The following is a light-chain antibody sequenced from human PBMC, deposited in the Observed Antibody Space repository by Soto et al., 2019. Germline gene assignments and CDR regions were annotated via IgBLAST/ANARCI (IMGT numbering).Light chain of an antibody. V-gene: IGKV3-20*01. CDR1: QSVSRY. CDR3: QQYGSSPSIT. CDR2: GAS. Sequence: IVLTHSPGTLSLSPWEIATLSCRASQSVSRYLAWYQQKPGQAPRLLIYGASSRATGIPDRFSGSGSGTDFTLTISRLEPEDFAVYYCQQYGSSPSITFGQGTRLE. J-gene: IGKJ5*01.